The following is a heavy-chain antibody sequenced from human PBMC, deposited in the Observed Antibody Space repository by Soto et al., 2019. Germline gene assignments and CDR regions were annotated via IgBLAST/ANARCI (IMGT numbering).Heavy chain of an antibody. V-gene: IGHV3-23*01. Sequence: ESLRLSCEASGFTFSNCAMSWVRQAPGKGLEWVSGISGTGRSTFYADSVKDRFTISRDNSKNTVYLEMTSLRAEDTAVYYCAKGNTSGWYFFDYWGQGTLVTVSS. CDR3: AKGNTSGWYFFDY. D-gene: IGHD6-19*01. CDR2: ISGTGRST. J-gene: IGHJ4*02. CDR1: GFTFSNCA.